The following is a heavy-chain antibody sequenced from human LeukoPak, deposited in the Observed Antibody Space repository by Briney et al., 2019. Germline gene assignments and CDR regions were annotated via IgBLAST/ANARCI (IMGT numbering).Heavy chain of an antibody. V-gene: IGHV4-39*01. CDR3: ARAAYSGSYHSDY. CDR2: IFYSGST. J-gene: IGHJ4*02. D-gene: IGHD1-26*01. Sequence: PSETLSLTCSVSGGSINSYGYYWAWIRQPPGKRPEWIGSIFYSGSTHYNPSLQSRITISADTSKGQFSLKLSSVTAADTAVYYCARAAYSGSYHSDYWGQGTLVTVSS. CDR1: GGSINSYGYY.